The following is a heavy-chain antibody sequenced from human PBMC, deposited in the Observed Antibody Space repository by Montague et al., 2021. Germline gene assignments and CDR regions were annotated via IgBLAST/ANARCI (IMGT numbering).Heavy chain of an antibody. J-gene: IGHJ6*03. CDR3: ARASSYGKSSYYYMDV. CDR1: GFIFGNYS. V-gene: IGHV3-30*04. CDR2: ISHDGIKQ. D-gene: IGHD4-17*01. Sequence: SLRLSCAPSGFIFGNYSMHWVRLAPGTGLEWVAVISHDGIKQYYVDSVRGRFTLSRDNSNNTLYMQMNSLRAEDTAMYYCARASSYGKSSYYYMDVWGRGTTVTVSS.